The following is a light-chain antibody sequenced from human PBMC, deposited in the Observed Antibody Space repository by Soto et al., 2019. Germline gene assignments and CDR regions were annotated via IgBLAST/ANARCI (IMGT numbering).Light chain of an antibody. J-gene: IGLJ3*02. Sequence: QAVVTQEPSLTVSPGGTVTLTCASSTGAVSSDHWPYWFQQKPGQAPRTLIYDISSKHSWTPARFSGSLLGGKAALSLSGAQPGGGADYFCLLPYRGAWVFGGGPKVPVL. CDR2: DIS. CDR3: LLPYRGAWV. V-gene: IGLV7-46*01. CDR1: TGAVSSDHW.